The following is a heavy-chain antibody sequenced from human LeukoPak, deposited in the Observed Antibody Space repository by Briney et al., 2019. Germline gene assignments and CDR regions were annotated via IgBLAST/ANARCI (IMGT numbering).Heavy chain of an antibody. J-gene: IGHJ4*02. CDR1: GYTFTGYY. CDR3: ARAGLLYYLNWNVESYYFDY. CDR2: INPNSGGT. D-gene: IGHD1-20*01. Sequence: ASVKVSCKASGYTFTGYYMHWVRQAPGRGLEWMGWINPNSGGTNYAQKFQGRVTMTRDTSISTAYMELSRLRSDDTAVYYCARAGLLYYLNWNVESYYFDYWGQGTLVTVSS. V-gene: IGHV1-2*02.